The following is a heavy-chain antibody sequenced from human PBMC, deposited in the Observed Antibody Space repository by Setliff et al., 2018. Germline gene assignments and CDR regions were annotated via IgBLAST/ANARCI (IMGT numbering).Heavy chain of an antibody. J-gene: IGHJ5*02. D-gene: IGHD4-17*01. CDR3: ARDPNGDYVGAFDP. Sequence: GGSLRLSCVASTFTFTKYAVTWVRQAPGKGLEWVSYINSWGTTKYYADSVKGRFTISRDNSRNSLYLQMNSLRVEDTASYYCARDPNGDYVGAFDPWGQGILVTVSS. CDR1: TFTFTKYA. CDR2: INSWGTTK. V-gene: IGHV3-23*01.